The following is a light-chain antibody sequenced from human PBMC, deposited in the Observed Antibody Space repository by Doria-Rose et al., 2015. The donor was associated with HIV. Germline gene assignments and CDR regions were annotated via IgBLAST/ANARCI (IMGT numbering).Light chain of an antibody. V-gene: IGKV3-20*01. CDR1: QSVSSSY. CDR3: QQYGSSPRT. CDR2: GAS. J-gene: IGKJ1*01. Sequence: TQSPGTLSLSPGERATLSCRASQSVSSSYLAWYQQKPGQAPRLLIYGASSRATGTPDRFSGSGSGTDFTLTISRLEPEDFAVYYCQQYGSSPRTFGQGTKVEIK.